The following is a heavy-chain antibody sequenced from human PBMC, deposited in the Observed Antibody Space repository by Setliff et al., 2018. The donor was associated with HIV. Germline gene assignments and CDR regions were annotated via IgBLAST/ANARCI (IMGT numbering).Heavy chain of an antibody. CDR1: GFTFRNAW. V-gene: IGHV3-23*01. CDR2: ISGSGERT. D-gene: IGHD3-22*01. CDR3: AKAFDTSGCINY. Sequence: PGGSLRLSCAASGFTFRNAWMSWVRQAPGKGLEWVSGISGSGERTYYADSVKGRFTISRDNSMNTLSLQMKNLRAEDTAVYYCAKAFDTSGCINYWGQGMLVTVSS. J-gene: IGHJ4*02.